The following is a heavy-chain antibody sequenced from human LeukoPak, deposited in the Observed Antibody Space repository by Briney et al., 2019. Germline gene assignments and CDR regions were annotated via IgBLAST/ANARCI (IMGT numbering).Heavy chain of an antibody. Sequence: PGGSLRLSCAASGFTFSSYSMNWVRQAPGKGLEWVSSISSSSSYIYYADSEKGRFTTSRDNAKNSLYLQMNSLRAEDTAVYYCARDLRSRPDYWGQGTLVTVSS. CDR1: GFTFSSYS. CDR3: ARDLRSRPDY. J-gene: IGHJ4*02. CDR2: ISSSSSYI. V-gene: IGHV3-21*01.